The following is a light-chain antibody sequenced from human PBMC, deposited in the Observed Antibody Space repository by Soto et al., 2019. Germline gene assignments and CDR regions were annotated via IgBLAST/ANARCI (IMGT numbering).Light chain of an antibody. CDR3: QQLNSYPPT. CDR2: AAS. J-gene: IGKJ2*01. V-gene: IGKV1-9*01. Sequence: DIQLTQSPSFLSASVGDRVTNTCRASQGISSYLAWYQQQPGKAPKLLIYAASPLQSGVPSRFSGSGSGTEFTLTISSLQPEDFATYYCQQLNSYPPTFGQGTKLEIK. CDR1: QGISSY.